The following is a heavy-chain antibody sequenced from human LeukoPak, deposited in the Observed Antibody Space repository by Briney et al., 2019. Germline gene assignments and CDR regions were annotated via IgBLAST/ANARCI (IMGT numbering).Heavy chain of an antibody. Sequence: GSLRLSCAASGFTFSDYAMHWVRQAPGKGLEWLTFITGDGNIKFHADPVKGRFPVSRDNSKNTQYLQMTSLRPEDTAVYYCAKERLYSGSSFSYWGQGTLVTVSS. CDR1: GFTFSDYA. CDR2: ITGDGNIK. D-gene: IGHD1-26*01. V-gene: IGHV3-30*02. CDR3: AKERLYSGSSFSY. J-gene: IGHJ4*02.